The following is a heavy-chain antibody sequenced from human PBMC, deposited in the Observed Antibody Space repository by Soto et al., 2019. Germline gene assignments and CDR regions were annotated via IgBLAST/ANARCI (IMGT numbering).Heavy chain of an antibody. V-gene: IGHV1-18*04. D-gene: IGHD6-19*01. CDR3: ARDYRQWLVRYYYYGMDV. Sequence: ASVKVSCKASGYTFTSYGISWVRQAPGQGLEWMGWISAYNGNTNYAQKLQGRVTMTTDTSTSTAYMELRSLRSDDTAVYYCARDYRQWLVRYYYYGMDVWGQGTTVTGSS. J-gene: IGHJ6*02. CDR1: GYTFTSYG. CDR2: ISAYNGNT.